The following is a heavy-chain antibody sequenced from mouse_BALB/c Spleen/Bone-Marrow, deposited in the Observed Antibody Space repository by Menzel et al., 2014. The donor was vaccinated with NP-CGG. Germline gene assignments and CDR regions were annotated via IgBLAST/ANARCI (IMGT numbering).Heavy chain of an antibody. CDR3: ARDSVYGSSCWYFDV. V-gene: IGHV7-3*02. CDR1: GFTFTEYY. D-gene: IGHD1-1*01. J-gene: IGHJ1*01. CDR2: IRNKANGYTT. Sequence: EVMLVESGGGLVQPGGSLKLSCATSGFTFTEYYMSWVRQPPGKALEWLGFIRNKANGYTTEYSASVKGRFTISRDNSQSILYLQMNTLRAEDSATYYCARDSVYGSSCWYFDVWGAGTTVTVSS.